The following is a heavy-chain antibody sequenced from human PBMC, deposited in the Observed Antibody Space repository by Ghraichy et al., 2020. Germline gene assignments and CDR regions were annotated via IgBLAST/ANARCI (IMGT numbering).Heavy chain of an antibody. CDR1: RATSELQA. CDR2: IIPVDGNT. Sequence: ASVKVSCKIGRATSELQARHSMSYAVGCWKKKMGWIIPVDGNTKYSETFQGSVHFTRDTSTSTASMELSSLTSEDTAVYFCARFMDKVATIRYFFDYWGQGTLVTVTS. CDR3: ARFMDKVATIRYFFDY. V-gene: IGHV1-3*01. J-gene: IGHJ4*02. D-gene: IGHD5-12*01.